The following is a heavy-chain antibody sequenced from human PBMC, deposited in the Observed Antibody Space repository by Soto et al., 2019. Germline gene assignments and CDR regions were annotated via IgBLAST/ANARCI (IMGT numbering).Heavy chain of an antibody. V-gene: IGHV1-18*01. D-gene: IGHD2-15*01. Sequence: ASVKVSCKASGYTFTNHGISWVRQAPGQGLEWLGWISGYNGNTKYIEDLQGRVTMTADTSTNTAYMELRSLRSDDTAVYFCVRVGGHFPLYFDYWGQGSLVTVPS. CDR1: GYTFTNHG. CDR3: VRVGGHFPLYFDY. CDR2: ISGYNGNT. J-gene: IGHJ4*02.